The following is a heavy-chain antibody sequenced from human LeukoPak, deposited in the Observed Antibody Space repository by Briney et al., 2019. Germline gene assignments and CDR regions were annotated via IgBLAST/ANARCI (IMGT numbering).Heavy chain of an antibody. Sequence: ASVKVSCKASGGTFSSYAISWVRQAPGQGLEWMGWMKPNSGNTGYAQKYQGRVTITRNTSISTAYMELNSLRSEDTAVYYCSRGGGLYDFWSGYPFDYWGQGTLVTVSS. CDR1: GGTFSSYA. CDR2: MKPNSGNT. D-gene: IGHD3-3*01. J-gene: IGHJ4*02. CDR3: SRGGGLYDFWSGYPFDY. V-gene: IGHV1-8*03.